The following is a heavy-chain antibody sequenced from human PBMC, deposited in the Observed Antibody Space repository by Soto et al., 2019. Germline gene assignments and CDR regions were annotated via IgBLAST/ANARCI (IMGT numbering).Heavy chain of an antibody. V-gene: IGHV3-33*01. CDR1: GFTFSSYG. CDR2: IWYDGSNK. CDR3: ARDDRKSGSYYYYYYGMDV. Sequence: GGSLRLSCAASGFTFSSYGMHWVRQAPGKGLEWVAVIWYDGSNKYYADSVKGRFTISRDNSKNTLYLQMNSLRAEDTAVYYCARDDRKSGSYYYYYYGMDVWGQGTTVTVSS. J-gene: IGHJ6*02. D-gene: IGHD1-26*01.